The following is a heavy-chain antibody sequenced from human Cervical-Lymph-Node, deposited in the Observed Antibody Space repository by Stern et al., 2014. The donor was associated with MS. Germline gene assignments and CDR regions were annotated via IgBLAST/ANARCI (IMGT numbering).Heavy chain of an antibody. CDR3: ARLGSGYDSSYLDF. V-gene: IGHV1-69*12. D-gene: IGHD5-12*01. J-gene: IGHJ4*02. Sequence: VQLVQSGSEAKKPGSSVKVSCKVSGGTFSTDKISWVRQAPGQVLEWMGAIIPIFGTADYAQGFHDRVTIIADESTSEVHMELSSLRSEDTGVYYCARLGSGYDSSYLDFWGQGTLVTVSS. CDR1: GGTFSTDK. CDR2: IIPIFGTA.